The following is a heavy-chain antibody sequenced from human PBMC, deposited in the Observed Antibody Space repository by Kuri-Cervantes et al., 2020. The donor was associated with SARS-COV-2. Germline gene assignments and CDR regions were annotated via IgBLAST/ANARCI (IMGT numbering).Heavy chain of an antibody. CDR2: IYHSGST. D-gene: IGHD1-26*01. Sequence: SETLSLTCTVSGYSISSGYYWGWIRQPPGKGLEWIGSIYHSGSTYYNPSLKSRVTISVDTSKNQFSLKLSSVTAADTAVYYCARVSGAGAFDIWGQGTTVTVSS. CDR1: GYSISSGYY. V-gene: IGHV4-38-2*02. J-gene: IGHJ3*02. CDR3: ARVSGAGAFDI.